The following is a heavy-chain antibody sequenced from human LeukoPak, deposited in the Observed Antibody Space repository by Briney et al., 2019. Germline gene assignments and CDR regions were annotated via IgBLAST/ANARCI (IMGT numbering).Heavy chain of an antibody. CDR2: ISSSGSTI. J-gene: IGHJ4*02. V-gene: IGHV3-48*03. CDR1: GFTFSSYE. D-gene: IGHD6-13*01. CDR3: ARVPLSSPQDLDY. Sequence: PGGSLRLSCAASGFTFSSYEMNWVRQAPGKGLEWVSYISSSGSTIYYADSVKGRFTISRDNAKNSLYLQMNSLRAEDTAVYYCARVPLSSPQDLDYWGQGTLVTVSS.